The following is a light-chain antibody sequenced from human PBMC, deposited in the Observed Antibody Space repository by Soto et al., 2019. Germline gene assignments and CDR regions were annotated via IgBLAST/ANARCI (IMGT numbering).Light chain of an antibody. Sequence: QSVLTQPPSVSGAPGQRVTISRTGSSSNIGAGYDVHWYQHLPGTAPKLLIYGNSNRPSGVPDRFSGSKSGTSASLAITGLQAEDEADYYCQSYDSSLSGSNVFGTGTKLTVL. CDR2: GNS. V-gene: IGLV1-40*01. J-gene: IGLJ1*01. CDR1: SSNIGAGYD. CDR3: QSYDSSLSGSNV.